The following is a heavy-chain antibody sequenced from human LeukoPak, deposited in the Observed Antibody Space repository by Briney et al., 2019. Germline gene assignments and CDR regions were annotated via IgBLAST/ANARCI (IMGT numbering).Heavy chain of an antibody. CDR2: INHSGST. D-gene: IGHD4/OR15-4a*01. Sequence: SETLSLTCAVYGGSFSGYYWSWIRQPPGKGLEWIGEINHSGSTNCNPSLKSRVTISVDTSKNQFSLKLSSVTAADTAVYYCARRAGAYSHPYDYWGQGTLVTVSS. CDR3: ARRAGAYSHPYDY. J-gene: IGHJ4*02. CDR1: GGSFSGYY. V-gene: IGHV4-34*01.